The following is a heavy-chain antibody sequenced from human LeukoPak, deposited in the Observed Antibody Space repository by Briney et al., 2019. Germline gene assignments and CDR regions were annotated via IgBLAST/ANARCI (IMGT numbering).Heavy chain of an antibody. V-gene: IGHV1-8*01. D-gene: IGHD6-13*01. J-gene: IGHJ4*02. CDR2: MNPNSGNT. Sequence: ASVKVSCKASGYTFTSYDINWVRQATGQGLEWMGWMNPNSGNTGYAQKFQGRVTMTRNTPISTAYMELSSLRSEDTAVYYCARGLFYQQPTQFDYWGQGTLVTVSS. CDR3: ARGLFYQQPTQFDY. CDR1: GYTFTSYD.